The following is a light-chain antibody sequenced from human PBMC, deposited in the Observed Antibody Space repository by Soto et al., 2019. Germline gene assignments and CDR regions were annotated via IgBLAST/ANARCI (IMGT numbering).Light chain of an antibody. CDR3: SSYTSSSTSVV. Sequence: QSALTQPAAVSGSPGQSITISCTGTSSDVGGYNYVSWYQQHPGKAPKLMIYDVSKRPSGVSNRFSGSKSGNTASLTISGLHAEDESDYYCSSYTSSSTSVVFGGGTQVTVL. V-gene: IGLV2-14*01. J-gene: IGLJ3*02. CDR1: SSDVGGYNY. CDR2: DVS.